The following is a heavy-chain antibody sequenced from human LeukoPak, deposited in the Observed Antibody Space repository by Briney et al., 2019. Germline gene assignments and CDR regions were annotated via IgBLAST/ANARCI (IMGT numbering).Heavy chain of an antibody. D-gene: IGHD4-17*01. CDR2: IIPIFGTA. V-gene: IGHV1-69*13. CDR3: ARVGDYWFDP. CDR1: GGTFSSYA. J-gene: IGHJ5*02. Sequence: SVKVSCKASGGTFSSYAISWVRQAPGQGLEWMGGIIPIFGTANYAQKFQGGVTITADESTSTAYMELSSLRSEDAAVYYCARVGDYWFDPWGQGTLVTVSS.